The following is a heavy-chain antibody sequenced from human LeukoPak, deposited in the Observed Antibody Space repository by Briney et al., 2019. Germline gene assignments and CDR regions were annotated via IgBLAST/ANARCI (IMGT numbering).Heavy chain of an antibody. CDR1: GGSFSGYY. V-gene: IGHV4-34*01. D-gene: IGHD3-10*01. J-gene: IGHJ4*02. CDR3: ASAVRGLWFGES. Sequence: SETLSLTCAVYGGSFSGYYWSWIRQPPGKGLEWIGEINHSGSTNYNPSLKSRATISVDTSKNQFSLKLSSVTAADTAVYYCASAVRGLWFGESWGQGTLVTVSS. CDR2: INHSGST.